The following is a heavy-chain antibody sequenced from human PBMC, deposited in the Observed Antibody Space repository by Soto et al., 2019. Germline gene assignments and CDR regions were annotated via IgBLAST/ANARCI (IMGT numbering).Heavy chain of an antibody. J-gene: IGHJ6*02. CDR3: ASPHIAVAEAYYYYGRDV. V-gene: IGHV1-69*12. Sequence: QVQLVQSGAEVKKPGSSVKVSCKASGGTFSSYAITWVRQAPGQGLEWMGGIIPIFGTANYAQKFQGRVTITADEATSTAYMELSRLRSEDTAVYYCASPHIAVAEAYYYYGRDVWGQGTTVTVSS. CDR1: GGTFSSYA. CDR2: IIPIFGTA. D-gene: IGHD6-19*01.